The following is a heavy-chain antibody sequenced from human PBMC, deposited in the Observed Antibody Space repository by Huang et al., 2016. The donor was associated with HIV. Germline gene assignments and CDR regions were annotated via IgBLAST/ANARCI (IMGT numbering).Heavy chain of an antibody. CDR2: INHSEST. CDR3: ARGQGGYYYYYMDV. V-gene: IGHV4-34*01. J-gene: IGHJ6*03. Sequence: QVQLQQWGAGLLRPSETLSLTCAVYGGSFSGYYGTWIRQPPGKGLAWIGEINHSESTNYNPSLKSRGTISVDTSRNQFSLTLTSVTAADTAVYYCARGQGGYYYYYMDVWGKGTTVTVSS. CDR1: GGSFSGYY.